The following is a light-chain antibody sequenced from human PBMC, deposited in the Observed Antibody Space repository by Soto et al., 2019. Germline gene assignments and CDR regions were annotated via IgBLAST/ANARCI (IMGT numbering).Light chain of an antibody. CDR3: AAWDDSLSGVV. CDR1: SSNIGSNY. J-gene: IGLJ3*02. Sequence: QAVVTQPPSASRTPGQRVTISCSGSSSNIGSNYVYWYQQLPGTAPKLLIYRNNQRPSGVPDRFSGSKSGTSASLAISGLRSEDEADYHCAAWDDSLSGVVFGGGTKLTVL. V-gene: IGLV1-47*01. CDR2: RNN.